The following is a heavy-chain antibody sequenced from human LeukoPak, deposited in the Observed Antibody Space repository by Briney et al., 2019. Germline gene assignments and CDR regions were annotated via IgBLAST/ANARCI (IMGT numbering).Heavy chain of an antibody. Sequence: GGSLRLSCAASGFTFSSYWMSWVRQAQGKGLEWVANIKQDGSKIHYVDSVKGRFTISGDNAKNSLYLQMNSLRAEDTAVYYCVREWAIWGQGTMVTVSS. CDR1: GFTFSSYW. CDR2: IKQDGSKI. V-gene: IGHV3-7*01. CDR3: VREWAI. J-gene: IGHJ3*02.